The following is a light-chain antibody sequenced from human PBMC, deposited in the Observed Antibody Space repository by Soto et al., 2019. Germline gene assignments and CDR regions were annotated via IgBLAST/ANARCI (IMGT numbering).Light chain of an antibody. J-gene: IGLJ1*01. Sequence: QSALTQPASVSGSPGQSITISCTGTSSDVGGYKFVSWYQQHPGKAPKLMIYEVSNRPSGVSSRFSGSKSGNTASLTVSGLQAADEADYYCSSFTSNRIYVFGPGTKVTVL. CDR2: EVS. CDR1: SSDVGGYKF. CDR3: SSFTSNRIYV. V-gene: IGLV2-14*01.